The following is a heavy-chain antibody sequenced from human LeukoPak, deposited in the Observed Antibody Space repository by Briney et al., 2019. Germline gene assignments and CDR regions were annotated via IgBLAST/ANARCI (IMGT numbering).Heavy chain of an antibody. D-gene: IGHD1-20*01. CDR1: DYSISSGYY. V-gene: IGHV4-38-2*02. CDR2: IYHSGST. CDR3: ARTITGTTSGWFDP. Sequence: PSETLSLTCTVSDYSISSGYYWGWIRQPPGKGLEWIGTIYHSGSTYYNPSLKSRVTISVDTSKNQFSLKLSSVTAADTAVYYCARTITGTTSGWFDPWGQGTLVTVSS. J-gene: IGHJ5*02.